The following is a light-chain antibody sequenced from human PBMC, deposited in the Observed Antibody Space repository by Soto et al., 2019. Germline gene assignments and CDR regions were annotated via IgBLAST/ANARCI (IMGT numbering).Light chain of an antibody. CDR3: QQYGSSPLT. CDR1: QSVSSSY. J-gene: IGKJ1*01. Sequence: EIVLTQSPGTLSLSPGERATLSCRASQSVSSSYLAWYQQKPGQAPRLLIYGASSRATGIPDRFSGSGSGTDFTLTISRLEPEDFAVYYFQQYGSSPLTFGQGNKVDIK. V-gene: IGKV3-20*01. CDR2: GAS.